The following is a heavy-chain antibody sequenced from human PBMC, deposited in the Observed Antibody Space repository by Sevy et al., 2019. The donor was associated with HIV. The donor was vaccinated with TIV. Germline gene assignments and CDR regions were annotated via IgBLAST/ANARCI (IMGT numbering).Heavy chain of an antibody. Sequence: GGSLRLSCAASGFTSSSYSMNWVRQAPGKGLEWVSSISSSSSYIYYADTVKGRFTISRDNAKNSLYLQMNSLMAEDTAVYYCARAYYDFWSGYYGDYYGMDVWGQGTTVTVSS. D-gene: IGHD3-3*01. CDR1: GFTSSSYS. CDR2: ISSSSSYI. V-gene: IGHV3-21*01. J-gene: IGHJ6*02. CDR3: ARAYYDFWSGYYGDYYGMDV.